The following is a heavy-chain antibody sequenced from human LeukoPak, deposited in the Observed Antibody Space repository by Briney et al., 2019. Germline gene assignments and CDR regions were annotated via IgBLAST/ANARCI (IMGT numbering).Heavy chain of an antibody. Sequence: GGSLRLSCVASGFTFSNYAMHWVRQAPGKGLEYISAINTNGGTTYYANSVKGRFTISRDNSKNTVYLQMGSLRAEDMAVYYCVRTSGSLDYWGQGTLVTVSS. J-gene: IGHJ4*02. D-gene: IGHD1-26*01. V-gene: IGHV3-64*01. CDR3: VRTSGSLDY. CDR1: GFTFSNYA. CDR2: INTNGGTT.